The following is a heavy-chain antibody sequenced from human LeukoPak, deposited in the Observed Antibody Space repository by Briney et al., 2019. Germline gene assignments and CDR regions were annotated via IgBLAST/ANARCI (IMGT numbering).Heavy chain of an antibody. CDR1: GLTFSSYS. CDR3: ARGGSGFERYFDL. V-gene: IGHV3-48*04. J-gene: IGHJ2*01. CDR2: ISSGGGGT. D-gene: IGHD6-19*01. Sequence: GGSLRLSCAASGLTFSSYSMNWVRQAPGKGLEWISYISSGGGGTYYADSVKGRFTISRDNAKNSLYLQMNSLRAEDTAVYYCARGGSGFERYFDLWGRGTLVTVSP.